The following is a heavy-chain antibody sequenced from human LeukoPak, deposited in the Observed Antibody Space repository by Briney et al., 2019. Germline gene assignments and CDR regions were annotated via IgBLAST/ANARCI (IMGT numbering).Heavy chain of an antibody. D-gene: IGHD3-3*01. J-gene: IGHJ5*02. CDR2: ISGSGGST. CDR3: AKGITIFGVVPFDP. Sequence: GGSLRLSCAASGFTLSSYAMSWVRQAPGKGLEWVSAISGSGGSTYYADSVKGRFTISRDNSKNTLYLQMNSLRAEDTAVYYCAKGITIFGVVPFDPWDQGTLVTVSS. V-gene: IGHV3-23*01. CDR1: GFTLSSYA.